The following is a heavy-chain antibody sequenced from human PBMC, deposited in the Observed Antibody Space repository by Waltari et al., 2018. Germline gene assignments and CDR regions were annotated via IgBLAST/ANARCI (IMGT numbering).Heavy chain of an antibody. Sequence: EVQLVESGGGLVQPGGSLRLSCEASGFIFSTYWMHWVRQGPGKGLVWVTRIDNGAGSCTSYADSVKGRFTISRDNAKNTLYLQMNSLRAEDTGVYYCARDHYYSKDVWGTGTTVTVSS. V-gene: IGHV3-74*01. CDR3: ARDHYYSKDV. J-gene: IGHJ6*04. CDR2: IDNGAGSCT. CDR1: GFIFSTYW.